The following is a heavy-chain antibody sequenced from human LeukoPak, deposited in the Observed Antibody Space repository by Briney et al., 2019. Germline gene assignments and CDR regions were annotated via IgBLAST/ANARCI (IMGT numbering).Heavy chain of an antibody. Sequence: SSEPLSLTCTVSCGSISSSSYYWRWIRQPPGKGLEWIGPVDYHCSTYYQPSLKSPVTISIGTSKNQFSLNLSSVTAADTAVYFCGRASSYLDILYWGQGTLVTPST. D-gene: IGHD2-15*01. CDR1: CGSISSSSYY. V-gene: IGHV4-39*01. CDR2: VDYHCST. CDR3: GRASSYLDILY. J-gene: IGHJ4*02.